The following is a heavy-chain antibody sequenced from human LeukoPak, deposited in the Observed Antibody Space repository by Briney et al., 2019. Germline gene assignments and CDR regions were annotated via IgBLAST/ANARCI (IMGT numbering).Heavy chain of an antibody. CDR3: ARVEYYYGSGSSRFDP. D-gene: IGHD3-10*01. J-gene: IGHJ5*02. CDR2: FYHSGST. V-gene: IGHV4-38-2*01. CDR1: GYSISSGYY. Sequence: SETLSLTCAVSGYSISSGYYWGWIRQPPGKGLEWIGSFYHSGSTYYNPSLKSRVTISVDTSKNQFSLKLSSVTAADTAVYYCARVEYYYGSGSSRFDPWGQGTLVTVSS.